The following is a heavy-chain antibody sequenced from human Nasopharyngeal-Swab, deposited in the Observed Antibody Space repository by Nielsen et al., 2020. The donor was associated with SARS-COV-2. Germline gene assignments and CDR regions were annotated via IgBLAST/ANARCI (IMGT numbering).Heavy chain of an antibody. Sequence: GGSLRLSCAASGFTFSSYSMNWVRQAPGMGLEWVSVIHSDGTSTKYADSVKGRFTISRDNSKDTLYLPMNSLRAEEHAVYYCGKELPEGGNSYLWYFDFWGRGTPVTVSS. V-gene: IGHV3-23*03. CDR3: GKELPEGGNSYLWYFDF. CDR1: GFTFSSYS. J-gene: IGHJ2*01. D-gene: IGHD1-14*01. CDR2: IHSDGTST.